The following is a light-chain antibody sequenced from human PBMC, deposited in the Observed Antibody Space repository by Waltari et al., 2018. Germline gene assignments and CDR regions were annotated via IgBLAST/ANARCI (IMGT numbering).Light chain of an antibody. CDR2: NNN. Sequence: QSVLTQPPSASGAPGQRVTISCSPSRSTVDGNPVSGYQQLPGTAPKLLIRNNNRRPSGVPKRFSGSKSGTSASLAISGLQSEDEAYYYCASWDDTLNGPVFGGGTKLTVL. V-gene: IGLV1-44*01. CDR3: ASWDDTLNGPV. CDR1: RSTVDGNP. J-gene: IGLJ3*02.